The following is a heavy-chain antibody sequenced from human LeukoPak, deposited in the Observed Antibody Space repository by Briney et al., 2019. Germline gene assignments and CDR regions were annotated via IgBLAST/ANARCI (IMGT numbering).Heavy chain of an antibody. D-gene: IGHD6-13*01. CDR2: IYYSGSI. J-gene: IGHJ5*02. CDR3: ARVIAAASTEWFDP. V-gene: IGHV4-59*01. Sequence: SETLSLTCTVSGGSISSYYWSWIRQPPGKGLEWIGYIYYSGSINYNPSLKSRVTISVDTSKNQFSLKLSSVTAADTAVYYCARVIAAASTEWFDPWGQGTLVTVSS. CDR1: GGSISSYY.